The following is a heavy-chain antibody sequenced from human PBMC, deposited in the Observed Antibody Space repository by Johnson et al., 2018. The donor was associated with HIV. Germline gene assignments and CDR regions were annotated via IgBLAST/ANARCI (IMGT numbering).Heavy chain of an antibody. V-gene: IGHV3-66*01. Sequence: VQLVESGGGLVHPGGSLRLSCAASGFTVSTNYMSWVRQAPGKGLEWVSLIYTGGSTFYADSVKGRFTISRDNSKNALYLQMNSLRAEDTAVYYCASASDAFDIWGQGTLVTVSS. CDR2: IYTGGST. D-gene: IGHD3-16*01. CDR1: GFTVSTNY. CDR3: ASASDAFDI. J-gene: IGHJ3*02.